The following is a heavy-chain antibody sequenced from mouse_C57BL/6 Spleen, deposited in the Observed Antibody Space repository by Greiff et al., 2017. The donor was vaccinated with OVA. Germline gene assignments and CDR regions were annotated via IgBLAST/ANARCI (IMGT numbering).Heavy chain of an antibody. Sequence: VQLQQSGPGLVQPSQSLSITCTVSGFSLTSYGVHWVRQSPGQGLEWLGVIWSGGSTDYTAAFISRLSISKDNSKSQVFFKMNSLQADDTAIYYCARNSRGIYYDYDRGYFDVWGTGTTVTVSS. V-gene: IGHV2-2*01. D-gene: IGHD2-4*01. J-gene: IGHJ1*03. CDR2: IWSGGST. CDR1: GFSLTSYG. CDR3: ARNSRGIYYDYDRGYFDV.